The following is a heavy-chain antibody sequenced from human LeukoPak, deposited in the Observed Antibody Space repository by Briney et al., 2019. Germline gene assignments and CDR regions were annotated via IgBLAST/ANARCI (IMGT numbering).Heavy chain of an antibody. V-gene: IGHV3-11*01. CDR3: ARAPYDILTGYYLVSYYYGMDV. J-gene: IGHJ6*02. CDR2: ISSSGSTI. CDR1: GFTFSDYY. Sequence: GGSLRLSCAASGFTFSDYYMSWIRQAPGKGLEWVSYISSSGSTIYYADSVKGRFTISRDNAKNSLYLQMNSLRAEDTAVYYCARAPYDILTGYYLVSYYYGMDVWGQGTTVTVSS. D-gene: IGHD3-9*01.